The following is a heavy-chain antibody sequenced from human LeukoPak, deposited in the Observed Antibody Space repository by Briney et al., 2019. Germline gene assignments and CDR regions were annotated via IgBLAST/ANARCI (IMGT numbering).Heavy chain of an antibody. Sequence: PGGSLRLSCAASGFTFSSYAMHWVRQAPGKGLEWVAVISYDGSNKCYADSVKGRFTISRDNSKNTLYLQMNSLRAEDTAVYYCARAIAAGDYYYYMDVWGKGTTVTVSS. D-gene: IGHD6-13*01. CDR1: GFTFSSYA. V-gene: IGHV3-30*04. J-gene: IGHJ6*03. CDR2: ISYDGSNK. CDR3: ARAIAAGDYYYYMDV.